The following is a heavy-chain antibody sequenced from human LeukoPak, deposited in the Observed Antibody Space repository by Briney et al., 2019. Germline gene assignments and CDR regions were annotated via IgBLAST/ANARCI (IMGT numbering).Heavy chain of an antibody. J-gene: IGHJ5*02. D-gene: IGHD6-13*01. Sequence: ASVKVSCKASGYTLTGYYMHWVRQAPGQGLEWMGWINPNSGSTNYAQKFQGRVTMTRDTSISTAYMDLSRLRSDDTAVYYCALAAAGLNYFDPWGQGTLVTVSS. CDR2: INPNSGST. CDR3: ALAAAGLNYFDP. CDR1: GYTLTGYY. V-gene: IGHV1-2*02.